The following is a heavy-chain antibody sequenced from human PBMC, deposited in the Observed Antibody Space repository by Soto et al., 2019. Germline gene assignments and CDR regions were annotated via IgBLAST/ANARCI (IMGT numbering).Heavy chain of an antibody. CDR1: GFNFRKFA. Sequence: ELQLVESGGGLVQPGGSLRLSCAASGFNFRKFAMSWVRQAPGKGLEWVSGMSERSGPPLYADSVKGRFTISRDNSKSTLYLEMNNLRPEDTAVYYCAKDQDNTDYYWICDLWGRGTPVTVSS. D-gene: IGHD4-17*01. CDR2: MSERSGPP. J-gene: IGHJ2*01. CDR3: AKDQDNTDYYWICDL. V-gene: IGHV3-23*04.